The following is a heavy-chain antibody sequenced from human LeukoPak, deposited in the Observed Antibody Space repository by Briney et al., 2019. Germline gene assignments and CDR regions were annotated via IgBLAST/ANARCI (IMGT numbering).Heavy chain of an antibody. J-gene: IGHJ4*02. CDR2: IYTSGST. Sequence: NPSETLSLTCTVSGGSISSYYWGWIRQPAGKGLEWIGRIYTSGSTNYNPSLKSRVTMSVDTSKNQLSLKLSSVNAADTGVYYCAREGLVRGRDYRGRGTLVT. CDR1: GGSISSYY. D-gene: IGHD2-21*01. CDR3: AREGLVRGRDY. V-gene: IGHV4-4*07.